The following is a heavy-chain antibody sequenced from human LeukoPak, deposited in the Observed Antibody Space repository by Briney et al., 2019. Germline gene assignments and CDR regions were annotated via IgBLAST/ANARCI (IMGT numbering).Heavy chain of an antibody. Sequence: GGSLRLSCAASGNYWMHWVRQAPGKGLEWVSAISGSGGSTYYADSVKGRFTISRDNSKNTLYLQMNSLRAEDTAVYYCAKDQETTVTNFDYWGQGTLVTVSS. CDR3: AKDQETTVTNFDY. CDR1: GNYW. CDR2: ISGSGGST. V-gene: IGHV3-23*01. J-gene: IGHJ4*02. D-gene: IGHD4-17*01.